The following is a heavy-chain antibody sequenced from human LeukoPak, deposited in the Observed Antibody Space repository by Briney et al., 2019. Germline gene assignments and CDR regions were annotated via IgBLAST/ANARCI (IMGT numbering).Heavy chain of an antibody. J-gene: IGHJ6*03. CDR3: ARDPNYCSSTSCYEWDYYMGV. V-gene: IGHV4-61*02. Sequence: SQTLSLTCTVSGGSISSGSYYWSWIRQPAGKGLEWIGRIYTSGSTNYNPSLKSRVTISVDTSKNQFSLKLSSVTAADTAVYYCARDPNYCSSTSCYEWDYYMGVWGKGTTVTVSS. CDR2: IYTSGST. CDR1: GGSISSGSYY. D-gene: IGHD2-2*01.